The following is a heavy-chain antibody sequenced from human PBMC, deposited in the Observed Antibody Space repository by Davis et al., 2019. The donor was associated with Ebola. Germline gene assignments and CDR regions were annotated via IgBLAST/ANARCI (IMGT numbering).Heavy chain of an antibody. CDR1: GFTFSSYW. D-gene: IGHD4-17*01. Sequence: GGSLRLSCAASGFTFSSYWMSWVRQAPGKGLEWVANIKQDGSEKYYVDSVKGRFTISRDNAKNSLYLQMNSLRAEDTAVYYCARDRFDYGDYFFDYWGQGTLVTVSS. CDR3: ARDRFDYGDYFFDY. V-gene: IGHV3-7*01. J-gene: IGHJ4*02. CDR2: IKQDGSEK.